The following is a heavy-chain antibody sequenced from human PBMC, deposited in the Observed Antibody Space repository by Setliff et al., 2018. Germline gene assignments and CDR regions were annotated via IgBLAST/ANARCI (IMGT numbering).Heavy chain of an antibody. D-gene: IGHD6-19*01. V-gene: IGHV4-38-2*01. J-gene: IGHJ6*02. CDR2: INHSGST. Sequence: SETLSLTCAVSGYSISSGYYWGWIRQPPGKGLEWIGEINHSGSTNYNPSLKSRVTISVDTSKNQFSLKLSSVTAADTAVYYCARVSQYSSGRYYYYYGMDVWGQGTTVTVSS. CDR3: ARVSQYSSGRYYYYYGMDV. CDR1: GYSISSGYY.